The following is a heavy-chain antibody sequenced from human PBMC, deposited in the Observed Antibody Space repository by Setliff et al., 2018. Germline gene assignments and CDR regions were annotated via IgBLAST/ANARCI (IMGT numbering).Heavy chain of an antibody. CDR2: LIPFFGTA. Sequence: ASVKVSCKTSGGTFSSFAVSWVRQAPGQRPEWMGRLIPFFGTAIYAQKFQGRVTITADQSTSTVFMELNSLRSEDTAFYYCARDSRQWLEGGASGDMDIWGQGTAVTVSS. CDR1: GGTFSSFA. CDR3: ARDSRQWLEGGASGDMDI. J-gene: IGHJ6*02. V-gene: IGHV1-69*13. D-gene: IGHD6-19*01.